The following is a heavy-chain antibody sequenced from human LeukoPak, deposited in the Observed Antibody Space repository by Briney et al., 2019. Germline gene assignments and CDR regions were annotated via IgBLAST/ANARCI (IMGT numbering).Heavy chain of an antibody. CDR3: ATSYYYDSSGYYSDY. J-gene: IGHJ4*02. CDR1: GYTFTGDY. D-gene: IGHD3-22*01. V-gene: IGHV1-2*02. Sequence: GSVSVSCKASGYTFTGDYMDWGRQAPGQGLEGMGWINPNSGGTNYAQKFQGMVTMTKDTSISTAYMDLTRLRSDDTAVYYCATSYYYDSSGYYSDYWGQGTLVTVSS. CDR2: INPNSGGT.